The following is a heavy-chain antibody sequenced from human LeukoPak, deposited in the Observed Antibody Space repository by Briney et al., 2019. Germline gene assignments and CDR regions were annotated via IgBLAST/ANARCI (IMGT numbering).Heavy chain of an antibody. CDR2: IYHSGST. CDR1: GGSTSSGGYS. CDR3: ARGRGFYDFWSGYYSAERGNWFDP. J-gene: IGHJ5*02. D-gene: IGHD3-3*01. Sequence: SETLSLTCAVSGGSTSSGGYSWSWIRQPPGKGLEWIGYIYHSGSTYYNPSLKSRVTISVDRSKNQFSLKLSSVTAADTAVYYCARGRGFYDFWSGYYSAERGNWFDPWGQGTLVTVSS. V-gene: IGHV4-30-2*01.